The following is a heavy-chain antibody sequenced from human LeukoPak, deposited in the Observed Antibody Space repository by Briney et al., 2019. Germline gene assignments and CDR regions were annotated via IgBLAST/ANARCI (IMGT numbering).Heavy chain of an antibody. CDR2: ISRSGSTI. V-gene: IGHV3-48*03. CDR3: ARDMDPTLSYYFDY. CDR1: GFTFSSYE. J-gene: IGHJ4*02. Sequence: GGSLRLSCAASGFTFSSYEMNWVRQAPGKGLEWVSYISRSGSTIYYADSVKGRFTISRDNAKNSLYLQMNSLRAEDTAVYYCARDMDPTLSYYFDYWGQGTLVTVSS. D-gene: IGHD2-2*01.